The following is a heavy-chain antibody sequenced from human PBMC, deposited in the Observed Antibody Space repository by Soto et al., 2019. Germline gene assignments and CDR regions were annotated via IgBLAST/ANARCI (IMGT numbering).Heavy chain of an antibody. Sequence: SETLSLTCTVSGGSISSYYWSWIRQPPGKGLEWIGYIYYSGSTNYNPSLKSRVTISVDTSKNQFSPKLSSVTAADTAVYYCAREGRYCSGGSCYSGFYYFDYWGQGTLVTVSS. CDR1: GGSISSYY. CDR3: AREGRYCSGGSCYSGFYYFDY. CDR2: IYYSGST. V-gene: IGHV4-59*01. D-gene: IGHD2-15*01. J-gene: IGHJ4*02.